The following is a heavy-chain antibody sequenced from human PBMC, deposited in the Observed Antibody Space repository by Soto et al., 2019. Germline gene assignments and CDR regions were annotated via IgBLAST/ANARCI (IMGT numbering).Heavy chain of an antibody. CDR1: GGSISSYY. Sequence: KTSETLSLTCTVSGGSISSYYWSWIRQPPGKGLEWIGYIYYSGSTNYNPSLKSRVTISVDTSKNQFSLKLSSVTAADTAVYYCARQYQVTFGGVIVSRGLFDPWGQGTLVTVSS. V-gene: IGHV4-59*08. D-gene: IGHD3-16*02. J-gene: IGHJ5*02. CDR3: ARQYQVTFGGVIVSRGLFDP. CDR2: IYYSGST.